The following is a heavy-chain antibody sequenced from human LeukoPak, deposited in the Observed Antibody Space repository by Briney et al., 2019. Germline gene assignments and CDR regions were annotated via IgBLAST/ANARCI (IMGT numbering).Heavy chain of an antibody. V-gene: IGHV1-2*06. CDR1: GYTFTGYY. J-gene: IGHJ5*02. D-gene: IGHD2-2*02. CDR3: ARGTRFATAIMNWFDP. CDR2: INPNSGGT. Sequence: ASVKVSRKASGYTFTGYYMHWVRQAPGQGLEWKGRINPNSGGTNYAQKFQGRVTMTRDTSISTAYMELSRLRSDDTAVYYCARGTRFATAIMNWFDPCGQGTLVTVSS.